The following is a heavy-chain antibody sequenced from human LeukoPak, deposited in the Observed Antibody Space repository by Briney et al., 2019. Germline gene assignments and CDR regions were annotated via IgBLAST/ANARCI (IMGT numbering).Heavy chain of an antibody. CDR2: IHHIGST. CDR1: GDSIISINW. Sequence: SGTLSLTCAVSGDSIISINWWSWVRQTPGQGLEWIGDIHHIGSTNYNPSLKSRVTISLDKSKNQFSLKLTSVTAADTAVYYCARDGVAGGFDYWGQGTLVTVSS. D-gene: IGHD6-19*01. CDR3: ARDGVAGGFDY. J-gene: IGHJ4*02. V-gene: IGHV4-4*02.